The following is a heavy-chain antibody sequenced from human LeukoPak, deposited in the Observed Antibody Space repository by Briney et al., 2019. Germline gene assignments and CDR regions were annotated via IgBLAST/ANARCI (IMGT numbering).Heavy chain of an antibody. CDR1: GFTFSSYS. V-gene: IGHV3-48*04. CDR2: ISSSSSTI. Sequence: PGGSLRLSCAASGFTFSSYSMNWVRQAPGKGLEWVSYISSSSSTIYYADSVKGRFTISRDNAKNSLYLQMNSLRAEDTAVYYCAELGITMIESVWGKGTTVTISS. D-gene: IGHD3-22*01. J-gene: IGHJ6*04. CDR3: AELGITMIESV.